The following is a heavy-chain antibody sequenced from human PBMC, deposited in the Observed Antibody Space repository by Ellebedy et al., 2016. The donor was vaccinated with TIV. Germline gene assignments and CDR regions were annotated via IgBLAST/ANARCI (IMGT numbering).Heavy chain of an antibody. Sequence: GESLKISCQGFGYSFVSYWIGWVRQMPGKGLEWMGVIYPGDSDTKYSPSFQGKVTLSVDKSISTACLQLSSRKASDTAMYYCAATVDSSGSGAGRLGYWGQGTQVTVSS. V-gene: IGHV5-51*01. CDR1: GYSFVSYW. J-gene: IGHJ4*02. CDR2: IYPGDSDT. D-gene: IGHD3-22*01. CDR3: AATVDSSGSGAGRLGY.